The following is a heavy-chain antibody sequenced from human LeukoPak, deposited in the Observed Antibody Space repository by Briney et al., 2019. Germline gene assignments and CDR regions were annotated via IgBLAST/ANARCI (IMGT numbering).Heavy chain of an antibody. Sequence: PSETLSLTCSVADGSISSRSVYWGWIRQSPGKGLEWIGSIYYSGTSYYNPSLKSRVTISVDTSKNQFSLKLSSVTAADTAVYYCARLGTDEYYYYYGMDVWGQGTTVTVSS. V-gene: IGHV4-39*07. D-gene: IGHD1-1*01. CDR1: DGSISSRSVY. J-gene: IGHJ6*02. CDR2: IYYSGTS. CDR3: ARLGTDEYYYYYGMDV.